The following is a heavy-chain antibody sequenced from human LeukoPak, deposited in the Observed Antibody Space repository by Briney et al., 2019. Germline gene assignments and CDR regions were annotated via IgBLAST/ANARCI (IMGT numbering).Heavy chain of an antibody. V-gene: IGHV4-34*01. CDR2: INHSGTT. J-gene: IGHJ4*02. CDR1: GGSFSGYY. CDR3: ARFVSHLNAFRYFDY. Sequence: SQTLSLTCAVFGGSFSGYYWTWVRQPPGKGLEWIGEINHSGTTEYNASLRSRVTISLDTSRNQFSLKLSSVTAADTAVYYCARFVSHLNAFRYFDYWGQGTLVTVSS.